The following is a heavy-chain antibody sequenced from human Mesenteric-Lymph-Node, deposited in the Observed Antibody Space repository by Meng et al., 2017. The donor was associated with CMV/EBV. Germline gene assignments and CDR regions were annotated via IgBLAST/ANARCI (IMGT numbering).Heavy chain of an antibody. CDR2: INPANGNT. Sequence: SCKPSGYTFINYAMHWVRQAPGQSLEWMGWINPANGNTKYSQKFQGRVTMTKDTSASTASMELSSLRSEDTAVYYCARENRASRDYWGQGTLVTVSS. CDR1: GYTFINYA. V-gene: IGHV1-3*01. J-gene: IGHJ4*02. CDR3: ARENRASRDY.